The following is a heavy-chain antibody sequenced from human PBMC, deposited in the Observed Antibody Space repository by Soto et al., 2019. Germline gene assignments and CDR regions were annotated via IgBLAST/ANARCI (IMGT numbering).Heavy chain of an antibody. CDR1: GFTFSSYS. D-gene: IGHD4-4*01. V-gene: IGHV3-48*01. CDR3: EGCGTTVGFDY. Sequence: EVQLVESGGGLVQPGGSLRLSCAASGFTFSSYSMNWVSKAPGKGLEWVSYISSSSSTIYYSDSVKGRFTISRDNAKNSLYLQMNSLRAEDTAVYYCEGCGTTVGFDYWGQGTLVTVSS. CDR2: ISSSSSTI. J-gene: IGHJ4*02.